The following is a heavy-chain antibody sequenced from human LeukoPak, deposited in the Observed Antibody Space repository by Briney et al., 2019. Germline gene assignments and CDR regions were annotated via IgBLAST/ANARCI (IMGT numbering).Heavy chain of an antibody. D-gene: IGHD5-12*01. V-gene: IGHV3-23*01. CDR1: GFTFSDYA. J-gene: IGHJ4*02. Sequence: SGGSLRLSCAASGFTFSDYAMSWVRQAPGKGLEWVSASSGSGGSTYYADSVKGRFTISRDNSKSTLYLQMNSLRAEDTALYYCAKLQHTGYDLARGFDYWGQGTLVTVSS. CDR3: AKLQHTGYDLARGFDY. CDR2: SSGSGGST.